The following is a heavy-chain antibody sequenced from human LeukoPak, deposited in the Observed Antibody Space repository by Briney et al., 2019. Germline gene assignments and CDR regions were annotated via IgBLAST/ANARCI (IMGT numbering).Heavy chain of an antibody. CDR2: IVVVSGNT. V-gene: IGHV1-58*01. CDR3: AARTYYDSSGYWAFDI. CDR1: GFTFTSSA. Sequence: SVKVSCKASGFTFTSSAVQWVRQARGQRLEWIGRIVVVSGNTNYAQKFQERVTITRDMSTSTAYMELSSLRSEDTAVYYCAARTYYDSSGYWAFDIWGQGTMVTVSS. D-gene: IGHD3-22*01. J-gene: IGHJ3*02.